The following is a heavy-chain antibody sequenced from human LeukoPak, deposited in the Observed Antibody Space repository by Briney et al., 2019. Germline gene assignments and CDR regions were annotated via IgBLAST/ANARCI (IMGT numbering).Heavy chain of an antibody. Sequence: SVKVSCKASGGTFSSYAISWVRQAPGQGLEWMGGIIPIFGTANYAQKFQGRVTTTTDESTSTAYMELSSLRSEDTAVYYCARDLGDFWSGYYIGYWGQGTLVTVSS. CDR1: GGTFSSYA. J-gene: IGHJ4*02. CDR2: IIPIFGTA. CDR3: ARDLGDFWSGYYIGY. V-gene: IGHV1-69*05. D-gene: IGHD3-3*01.